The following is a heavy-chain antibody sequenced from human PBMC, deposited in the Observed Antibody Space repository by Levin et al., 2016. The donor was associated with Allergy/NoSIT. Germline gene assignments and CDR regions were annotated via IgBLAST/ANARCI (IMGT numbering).Heavy chain of an antibody. D-gene: IGHD3-10*01. CDR2: INHSGST. J-gene: IGHJ4*02. Sequence: WIRQPPGKGLEWIGEINHSGSTNYNPSLKSRVTISVDTSKNQFSLKLSSVTAADTAVYYCARGRRFSRTYYGSGSYSGLDYWGQGTLVTVSS. V-gene: IGHV4-34*01. CDR3: ARGRRFSRTYYGSGSYSGLDY.